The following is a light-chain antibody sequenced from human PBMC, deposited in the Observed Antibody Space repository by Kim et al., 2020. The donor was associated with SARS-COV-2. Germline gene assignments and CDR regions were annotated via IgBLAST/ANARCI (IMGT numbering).Light chain of an antibody. Sequence: ASVGDRVTISCRASQSISSYLNWYQQKPGKAPKHLIYAASSLQSGVPSRFSGSASGTDFTLTISSLQPEDFATYYCQQSYSTPLTVGGGTKVDIK. CDR3: QQSYSTPLT. CDR1: QSISSY. J-gene: IGKJ4*01. CDR2: AAS. V-gene: IGKV1-39*01.